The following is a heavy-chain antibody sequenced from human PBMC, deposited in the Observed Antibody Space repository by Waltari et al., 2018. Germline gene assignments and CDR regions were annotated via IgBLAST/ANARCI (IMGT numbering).Heavy chain of an antibody. J-gene: IGHJ4*02. CDR3: ARDLED. Sequence: QVQLQESGPGLVKASETLSLTCAVSGYSISSDYYWVWIRQPPGKGLEWIGGIYHSGSTYYNPSLKSRVTISLDTSKNQFSLKLSSVTAADTAVYYCARDLEDWGQGTLVTVSS. CDR2: IYHSGST. V-gene: IGHV4-38-2*02. CDR1: GYSISSDYY.